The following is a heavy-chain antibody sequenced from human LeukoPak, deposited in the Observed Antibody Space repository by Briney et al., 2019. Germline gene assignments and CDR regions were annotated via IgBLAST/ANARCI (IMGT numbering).Heavy chain of an antibody. V-gene: IGHV4-34*01. Sequence: SETLSLTCAVYGGSFSGYFWSWIRQPPGKGLEWIGEINHSGSTNYDPSLKSRVTISVDTSKNQFSLKLSSVTAADTAVYYCARAVAGYDFWSGLHGNWLDPWGQGTLVTVSS. CDR3: ARAVAGYDFWSGLHGNWLDP. D-gene: IGHD3-3*01. CDR2: INHSGST. CDR1: GGSFSGYF. J-gene: IGHJ5*02.